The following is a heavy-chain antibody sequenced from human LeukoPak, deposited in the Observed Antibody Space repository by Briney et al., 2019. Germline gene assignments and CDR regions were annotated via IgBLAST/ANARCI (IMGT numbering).Heavy chain of an antibody. CDR3: ARRGRGSRYYHGMDV. CDR2: ISAYNGNT. Sequence: ASVKVSCKASGGTFSSYAISWVRQAPGQGLEWMGWISAYNGNTNYAQKLQGRVTMTTDTSTSTAYMELRSLRSDDTAVYYCARRGRGSRYYHGMDVWGQETTVTVSS. D-gene: IGHD3-10*01. CDR1: GGTFSSYA. J-gene: IGHJ6*02. V-gene: IGHV1-18*01.